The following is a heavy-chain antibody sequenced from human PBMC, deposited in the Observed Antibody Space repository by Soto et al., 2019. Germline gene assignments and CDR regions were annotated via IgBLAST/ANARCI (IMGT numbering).Heavy chain of an antibody. Sequence: EVQLLESGGGMVQPGGSLRVSCAASGFTFRNFVMSWVRQAPGKGLEWVSAIRATGGETFYADSVKGRFTISRDNSKNTVYLQMNSLRDEDTALYFCAQERGWGVVSPSHDYWGQGTLVTVSS. CDR2: IRATGGET. CDR1: GFTFRNFV. D-gene: IGHD2-21*01. V-gene: IGHV3-23*01. CDR3: AQERGWGVVSPSHDY. J-gene: IGHJ4*02.